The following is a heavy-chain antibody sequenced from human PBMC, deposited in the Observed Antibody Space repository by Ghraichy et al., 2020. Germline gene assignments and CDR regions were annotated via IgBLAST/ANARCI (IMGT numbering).Heavy chain of an antibody. CDR2: ISSSSSTI. CDR1: GFTFSSYS. J-gene: IGHJ4*02. Sequence: GESLNISCAASGFTFSSYSMNWVRQAPGKGLEWVSYISSSSSTIYYADSVKGRFTISRDNAKNSLYLQMNSLRAEDTAVYYCARYCGGDCYSFDYWGQGTLVTVSS. CDR3: ARYCGGDCYSFDY. D-gene: IGHD2-21*02. V-gene: IGHV3-48*04.